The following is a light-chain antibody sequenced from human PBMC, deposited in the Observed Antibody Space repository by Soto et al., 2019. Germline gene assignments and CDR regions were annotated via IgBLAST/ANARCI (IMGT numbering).Light chain of an antibody. CDR2: KTS. CDR3: QQYNNYWT. CDR1: QTISSW. Sequence: DVQLTQSPSTLSGSVGDRVTITCRASQTISSWLAWYQQKPGKAPKPLIHKTSTLESGVPSRFSGSGSGTEFILTISSLQPDDFATYYCQQYNNYWTFGQGTKVDIK. J-gene: IGKJ1*01. V-gene: IGKV1-5*03.